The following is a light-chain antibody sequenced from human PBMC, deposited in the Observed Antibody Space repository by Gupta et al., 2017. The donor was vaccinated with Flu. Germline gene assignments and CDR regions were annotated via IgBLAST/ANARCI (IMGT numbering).Light chain of an antibody. V-gene: IGKV3-20*01. J-gene: IGKJ4*01. CDR2: GAT. CDR3: QQYDASPLT. CDR1: QSSSNNN. Sequence: GRTTLPCRTIQSSSNNNESCYQQQPGHSPHILINGATCSTAAIAHRFGGSGSATAFTLTISGLEAEEVSVYYCQQYDASPLTFGGGTKVEIK.